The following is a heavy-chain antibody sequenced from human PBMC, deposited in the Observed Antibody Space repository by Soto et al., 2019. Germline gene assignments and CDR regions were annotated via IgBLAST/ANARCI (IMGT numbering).Heavy chain of an antibody. CDR2: ISYDGSNK. D-gene: IGHD4-17*01. CDR3: ATESPVTTTYYFDY. Sequence: GGSLRLSCAASGFTFSSYAMHWVRQAPGKGLEWVAVISYDGSNKYYADSVKGRFTISGDNSKNTLYLLMNSLRAEDTAVYYCATESPVTTTYYFDYWGQGTLVTVSS. J-gene: IGHJ4*02. V-gene: IGHV3-30-3*01. CDR1: GFTFSSYA.